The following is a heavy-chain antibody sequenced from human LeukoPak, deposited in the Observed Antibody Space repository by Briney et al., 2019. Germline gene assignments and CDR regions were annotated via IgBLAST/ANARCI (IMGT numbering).Heavy chain of an antibody. CDR2: VSYTGRT. CDR1: GGSISISGYC. V-gene: IGHV4-39*01. J-gene: IGHJ4*02. CDR3: ARQEAHAASGYDLIDH. D-gene: IGHD5-12*01. Sequence: SETLSLTCTVSGGSISISGYCWVWIRQAPGKGLEWIGSVSYTGRTYYTPSLKSRLTISVDTSKNQFSLRLSSVTAADTVVYYCARQEAHAASGYDLIDHWGQGTLVTVSS.